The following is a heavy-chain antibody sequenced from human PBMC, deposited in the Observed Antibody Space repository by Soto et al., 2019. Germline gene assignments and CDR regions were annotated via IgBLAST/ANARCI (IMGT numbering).Heavy chain of an antibody. Sequence: EVQLVESGGGLVQPGGSLRLSCAASGFTFSSYWMHWVRQAPGKGLVWVSRINSDGSSTSYADSVKGRFTISRDNAKNTLYLAMNSLRAEDTAVYYCAREAKTWGSVSFDYWGQGTLVTVSS. CDR1: GFTFSSYW. D-gene: IGHD3-16*01. CDR3: AREAKTWGSVSFDY. CDR2: INSDGSST. J-gene: IGHJ4*02. V-gene: IGHV3-74*01.